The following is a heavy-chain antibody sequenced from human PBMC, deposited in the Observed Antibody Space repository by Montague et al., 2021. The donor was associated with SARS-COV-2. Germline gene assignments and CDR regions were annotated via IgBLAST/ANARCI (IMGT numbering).Heavy chain of an antibody. CDR2: IDWDDDK. V-gene: IGHV2-70*11. Sequence: PALVKPTQTLTLTCTFSGFSLSTSGMCVSWIRQPPGKALEWLARIDWDDDKYYSTSLKTRLTISKDTSENQVVLTMTNMDPVDTATYYCARTAYDILTGPLIAFDYWGQGTLATVSS. D-gene: IGHD3-9*01. CDR1: GFSLSTSGMC. J-gene: IGHJ4*02. CDR3: ARTAYDILTGPLIAFDY.